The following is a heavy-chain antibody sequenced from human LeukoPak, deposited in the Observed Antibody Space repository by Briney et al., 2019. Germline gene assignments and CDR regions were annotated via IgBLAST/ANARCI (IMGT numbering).Heavy chain of an antibody. CDR3: ARDVSSSGYGH. Sequence: ASVKVSCKASGYTFSSYAISWVRQAPGQGLEWMGWISPYNGNTNSAQKFQGRVTMTTDTSTSAAYMELRSLRSDDTAVYYCARDVSSSGYGHWGQGTLVTVSS. CDR2: ISPYNGNT. J-gene: IGHJ4*02. D-gene: IGHD3-22*01. CDR1: GYTFSSYA. V-gene: IGHV1-18*01.